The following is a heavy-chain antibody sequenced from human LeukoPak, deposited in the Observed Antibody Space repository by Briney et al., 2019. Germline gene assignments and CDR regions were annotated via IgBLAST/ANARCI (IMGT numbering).Heavy chain of an antibody. CDR2: IHYSGST. V-gene: IGHV4-59*01. Sequence: PSETLSLTCTVSGGSISSYYWSWIRQPPGKGLEWIGYIHYSGSTNYNPSLKSRVTISVDTSKNQFSLKLSSVTAADTAVYYCARVRTNINYYDSSGYSVIDYWGQGTLVTVSS. J-gene: IGHJ4*02. D-gene: IGHD3-22*01. CDR1: GGSISSYY. CDR3: ARVRTNINYYDSSGYSVIDY.